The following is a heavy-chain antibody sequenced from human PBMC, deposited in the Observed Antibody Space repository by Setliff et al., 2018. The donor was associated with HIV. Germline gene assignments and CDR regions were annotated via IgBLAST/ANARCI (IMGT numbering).Heavy chain of an antibody. CDR3: ARGFTVVVLPVSHWFDS. CDR2: INYSGST. Sequence: SETLSLTCAVYGGSFNNYYWSWIRQSPGKGLEWIGEINYSGSTNYNPSLQSRVTITIDTPKKQFSLKVRSVTAADTAVYYCARGFTVVVLPVSHWFDSWGQGTQVTSPQ. J-gene: IGHJ5*01. CDR1: GGSFNNYY. V-gene: IGHV4-34*01. D-gene: IGHD2-15*01.